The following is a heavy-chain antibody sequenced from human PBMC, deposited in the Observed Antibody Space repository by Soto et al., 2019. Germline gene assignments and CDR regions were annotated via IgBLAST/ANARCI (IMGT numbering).Heavy chain of an antibody. V-gene: IGHV4-39*01. Sequence: SETLSLTCSVSGYSVTSSDYYWALIRQPPGKGLEWIGSMFYSGLTYYNPSLKSRVTLSVDTSKNQFSVRLNSVTAADTAVYYCAPLSVSLSGPYGIHVWGQGTTVTVSS. CDR1: GYSVTSSDYY. CDR3: APLSVSLSGPYGIHV. J-gene: IGHJ6*02. CDR2: MFYSGLT. D-gene: IGHD2-15*01.